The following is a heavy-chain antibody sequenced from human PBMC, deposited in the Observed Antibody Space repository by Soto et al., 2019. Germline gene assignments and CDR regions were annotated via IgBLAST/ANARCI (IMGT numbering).Heavy chain of an antibody. V-gene: IGHV4-31*03. CDR2: IYVTGAV. D-gene: IGHD2-21*01. Sequence: PSETLSLTCIVSGAALNSGNYYWSWIRQVPGKVLEWIGHIYVTGAVDYNPSLRDRITISQDTSERQFSLNLRLVTAADTAVYYCARLRIATNNYKWFDPWGQGTLVTAPQ. CDR3: ARLRIATNNYKWFDP. CDR1: GAALNSGNYY. J-gene: IGHJ5*02.